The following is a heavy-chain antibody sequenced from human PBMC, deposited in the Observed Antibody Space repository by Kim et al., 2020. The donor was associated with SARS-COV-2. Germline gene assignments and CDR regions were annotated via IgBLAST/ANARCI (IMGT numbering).Heavy chain of an antibody. J-gene: IGHJ4*02. Sequence: TEEGTTDYAEPVKGRFTSSRDDAKNTLYLQMNSLKTEDTAVYYCTTGLDYWGQGTLVTVSS. CDR2: TEEGTT. V-gene: IGHV3-15*01. CDR3: TTGLDY.